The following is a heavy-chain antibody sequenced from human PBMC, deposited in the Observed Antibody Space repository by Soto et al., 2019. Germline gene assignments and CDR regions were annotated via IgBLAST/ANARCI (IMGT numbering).Heavy chain of an antibody. V-gene: IGHV4-59*08. J-gene: IGHJ5*02. D-gene: IGHD2-15*01. CDR2: IYYSGST. CDR1: GGSISNYY. Sequence: SETLSLTCTVSGGSISNYYWSWIRQPPGKGLEWIGYIYYSGSTNYNPSLKSRVTISVDTSKNQFSLKLSSVTAADTAVYYCARGFSYACSSGSCYTGGFDPWGQGTLVTVSS. CDR3: ARGFSYACSSGSCYTGGFDP.